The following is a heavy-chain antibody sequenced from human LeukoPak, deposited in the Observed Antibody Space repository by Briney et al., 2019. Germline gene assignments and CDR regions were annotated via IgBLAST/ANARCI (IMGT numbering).Heavy chain of an antibody. Sequence: PGGSLRLFCAASGFSFDDYGMSWGRPAPGKGLEWVSTTNWNGGSTDYADSVKGRFTISRDNAKHSLYLQMNSLRAEDTALYYCAREVIPRYDDSGYPDYWGQGTLVTVSS. V-gene: IGHV3-20*04. J-gene: IGHJ4*02. CDR1: GFSFDDYG. D-gene: IGHD3-22*01. CDR2: TNWNGGST. CDR3: AREVIPRYDDSGYPDY.